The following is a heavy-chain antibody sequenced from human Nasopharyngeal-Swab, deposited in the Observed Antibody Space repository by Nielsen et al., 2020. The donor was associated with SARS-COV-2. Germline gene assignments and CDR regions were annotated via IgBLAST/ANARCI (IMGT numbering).Heavy chain of an antibody. J-gene: IGHJ6*02. CDR3: ARDGVDYDFWSAYFMDV. Sequence: WIRQPPGKGLEWVSSIRSSRSYIYYADSVKGRFTISRDNAKNSLYLQMNSLRAEDTAVYYCARDGVDYDFWSAYFMDVWGQGTTVTVSS. CDR2: IRSSRSYI. D-gene: IGHD3-3*01. V-gene: IGHV3-21*01.